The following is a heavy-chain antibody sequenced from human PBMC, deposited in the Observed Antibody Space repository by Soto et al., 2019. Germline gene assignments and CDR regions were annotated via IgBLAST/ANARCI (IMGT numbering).Heavy chain of an antibody. CDR2: ISSNGGTT. J-gene: IGHJ4*02. CDR3: VRRVSGNYDY. CDR1: GFTFSSYD. D-gene: IGHD1-7*01. V-gene: IGHV3-64*01. Sequence: EVQLAESGGGMVQPGGSLRLSCVASGFTFSSYDMHWVRQAPGKGLEYVSSISSNGGTTYYGNSVKGRFTISRDNSKNTLYLQMGSPRAEDMDVYYCVRRVSGNYDYWGQGTLVTVSS.